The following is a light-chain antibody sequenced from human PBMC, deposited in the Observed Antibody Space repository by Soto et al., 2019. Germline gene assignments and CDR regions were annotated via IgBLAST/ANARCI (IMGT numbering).Light chain of an antibody. Sequence: EIVLTQSPATLSLSPGERATLSCRASQSVSSNHLAWYQQKPGQAPRLLIYGGSTRATGIPVRFSGSGSETEFTLTITRLEPEDFAMYYCQQYSSSRTFGQGTKVEIK. CDR1: QSVSSNH. CDR2: GGS. J-gene: IGKJ1*01. CDR3: QQYSSSRT. V-gene: IGKV3-20*01.